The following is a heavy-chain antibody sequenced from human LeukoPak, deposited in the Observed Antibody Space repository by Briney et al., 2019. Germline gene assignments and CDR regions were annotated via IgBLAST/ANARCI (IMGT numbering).Heavy chain of an antibody. CDR2: ISGSGGTT. V-gene: IGHV3-23*01. CDR1: GFTFSSYA. Sequence: GGSLRLSCAASGFTFSSYAMSWVRQAPGKGLEWVSVISGSGGTTYYAASVKGRFAISRDTSKNTLYLQMNNLRAEDTAVYYCAKEADNSGWYVDFWGQGTLVTVSS. D-gene: IGHD6-19*01. J-gene: IGHJ4*02. CDR3: AKEADNSGWYVDF.